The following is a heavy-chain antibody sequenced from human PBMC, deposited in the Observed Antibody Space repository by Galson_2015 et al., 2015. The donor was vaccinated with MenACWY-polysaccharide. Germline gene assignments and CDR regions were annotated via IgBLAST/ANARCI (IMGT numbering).Heavy chain of an antibody. CDR1: GFTFRNSA. CDR3: ARLGEGPVVEKDCFDY. V-gene: IGHV3-23*01. Sequence: SLRLSCAASGFTFRNSAMSWVRQAPGKGLEWVSAISGGGSTTYHADSVKGRFSISRDNSKNTLFLQMNSLRAEDTAVYYCARLGEGPVVEKDCFDYWGQGTLVTVSS. CDR2: ISGGGSTT. J-gene: IGHJ4*02. D-gene: IGHD2-21*01.